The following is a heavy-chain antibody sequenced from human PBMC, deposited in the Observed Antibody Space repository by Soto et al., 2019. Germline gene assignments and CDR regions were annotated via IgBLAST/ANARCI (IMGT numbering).Heavy chain of an antibody. D-gene: IGHD3-3*01. Sequence: PSETLSLTCTVSGGSISSYYWSWIRQPPGKGLEWIGYIYYSGSTNYNPSLKSRVTISVDTSKNQFSLKLSSVTAADTAVYYCARSPNFITIFGVVIQPVYFDYWGRGTLVTVSS. CDR1: GGSISSYY. CDR3: ARSPNFITIFGVVIQPVYFDY. CDR2: IYYSGST. J-gene: IGHJ4*02. V-gene: IGHV4-59*01.